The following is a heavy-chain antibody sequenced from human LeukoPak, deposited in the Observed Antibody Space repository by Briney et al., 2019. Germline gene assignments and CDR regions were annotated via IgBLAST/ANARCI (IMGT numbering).Heavy chain of an antibody. J-gene: IGHJ4*02. V-gene: IGHV4-61*02. CDR1: GGSISSGSYY. CDR2: IYTSGST. CDR3: ASSVLLDDSSGYDPPDY. D-gene: IGHD3-22*01. Sequence: KASETLSLTCTVSGGSISSGSYYWSWIRQPAGKGLEWIGRIYTSGSTNYNPSLKSRVTISVDTSKNQFSLKLSSVTAADTAVYYCASSVLLDDSSGYDPPDYWGQGTLVTVSS.